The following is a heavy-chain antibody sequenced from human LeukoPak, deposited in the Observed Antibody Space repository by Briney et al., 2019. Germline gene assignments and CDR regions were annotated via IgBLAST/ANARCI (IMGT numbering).Heavy chain of an antibody. D-gene: IGHD3-3*01. CDR3: AKAADVLRFLEWFSSFDI. CDR1: GFTFSSYA. CDR2: ICGSGGCT. V-gene: IGHV3-23*01. J-gene: IGHJ3*02. Sequence: GGSLRLSCAASGFTFSSYAMTWVRQAPAEGLQWVSTICGSGGCTFYADSVKGRFTISRDNSKNTLYLQMNTLRAEDTAVYYCAKAADVLRFLEWFSSFDIWGQGTMVTVSS.